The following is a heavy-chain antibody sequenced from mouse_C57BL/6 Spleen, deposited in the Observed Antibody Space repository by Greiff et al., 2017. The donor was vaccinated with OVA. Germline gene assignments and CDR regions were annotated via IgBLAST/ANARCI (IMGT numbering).Heavy chain of an antibody. CDR2: IYPSDSET. J-gene: IGHJ3*01. CDR3: ARSLYDGYAFAY. CDR1: GYTFTSYW. Sequence: QVQLQQPGAELVRPGSSVKLSCKASGYTFTSYWMAWVKQRPGQGLEWIGNIYPSDSETHYNQKFKDKATLTVDKSSSTAYMQLSSLTSEDSAVYYCARSLYDGYAFAYWGQGTLVTVAA. V-gene: IGHV1-61*01. D-gene: IGHD2-3*01.